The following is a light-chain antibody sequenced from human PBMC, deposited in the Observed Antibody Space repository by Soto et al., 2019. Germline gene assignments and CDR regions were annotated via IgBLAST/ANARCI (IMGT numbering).Light chain of an antibody. Sequence: QSALTQPASVSGTPGQSITISCTGSNSDVGIYDFVSWYQQSPGQAPRLVIYESTKRPSGVSDRFSGSKSGNTASLTISGLQAEDEADYYCCSCVSGSPFDVLFGGGTKLTVL. CDR2: EST. J-gene: IGLJ3*02. V-gene: IGLV2-23*01. CDR1: NSDVGIYDF. CDR3: CSCVSGSPFDVL.